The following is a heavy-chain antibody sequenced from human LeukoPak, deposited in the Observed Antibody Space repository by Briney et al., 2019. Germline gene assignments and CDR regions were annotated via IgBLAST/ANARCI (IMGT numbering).Heavy chain of an antibody. CDR2: IYHSGST. V-gene: IGHV4-59*08. J-gene: IGHJ4*02. CDR3: ARITERTGFDY. CDR1: GGSISSYY. Sequence: SETLSLTCTVSGGSISSYYWIWIRQPPGKGLEWIGSIYHSGSTYYNPSLKSRVTISVDTSKNQFSLKLSSVTAADTAVYYCARITERTGFDYWGQGTLVTVSS. D-gene: IGHD3-10*01.